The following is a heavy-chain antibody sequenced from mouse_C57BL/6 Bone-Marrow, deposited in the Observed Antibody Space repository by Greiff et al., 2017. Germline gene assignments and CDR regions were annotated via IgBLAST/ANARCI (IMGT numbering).Heavy chain of an antibody. Sequence: QVQLQQPGAELVRPGSSVKLSCKASGYTFTSYWMDWVKQRPGQGLEWIGNIYPSDSETHYNQKFKDKATLTVDKSSSTAYMQLSSLTSDDSAVYYCARHHYGSSMDYWGQGTSVTVSS. V-gene: IGHV1-61*01. J-gene: IGHJ4*01. D-gene: IGHD1-1*01. CDR2: IYPSDSET. CDR1: GYTFTSYW. CDR3: ARHHYGSSMDY.